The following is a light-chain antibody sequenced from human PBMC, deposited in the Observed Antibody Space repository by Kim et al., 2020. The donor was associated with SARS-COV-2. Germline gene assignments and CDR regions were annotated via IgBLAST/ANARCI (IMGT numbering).Light chain of an antibody. CDR1: SSNIGNNY. V-gene: IGLV1-47*01. J-gene: IGLJ2*01. CDR3: AAWDDSLTGFVV. CDR2: NNN. Sequence: QSVLTQPPSTSGTPGQRVSISCSGSSSNIGNNYVYWYQQVPGTAPKLVIYNNNQRPSGVPDRFSGSKSGTAASLAITGLRSEDEADYYCAAWDDSLTGFVVFGGGTRLTVL.